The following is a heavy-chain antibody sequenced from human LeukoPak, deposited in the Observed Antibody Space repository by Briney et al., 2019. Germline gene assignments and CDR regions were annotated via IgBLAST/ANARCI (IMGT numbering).Heavy chain of an antibody. CDR3: ARDHYGDYVFDY. CDR2: INSDGSGT. D-gene: IGHD4-17*01. V-gene: IGHV3-74*01. J-gene: IGHJ4*02. Sequence: GGSLRLSCAASGFTFSTYWMHLVRQAPGKGLVWVSRINSDGSGTTYADSVEGRFTISRDNAKNTLYLQMNSLRAEDTAVYYCARDHYGDYVFDYWGQGTLVTVSS. CDR1: GFTFSTYW.